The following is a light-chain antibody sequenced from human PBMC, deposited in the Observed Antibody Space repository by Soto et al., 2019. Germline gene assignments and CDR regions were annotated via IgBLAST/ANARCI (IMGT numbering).Light chain of an antibody. CDR1: QSLLHSNGYNY. Sequence: DIVMTQSPLSLPVTPGEPASISCRSSQSLLHSNGYNYLDWYLQKPVQSPQLLIYLGSNRASGAPDRFSGSGSGTDFTLKISRVEAEDVGVYYYMQALHTPWTFGQGTKVEIK. CDR2: LGS. V-gene: IGKV2-28*01. J-gene: IGKJ1*01. CDR3: MQALHTPWT.